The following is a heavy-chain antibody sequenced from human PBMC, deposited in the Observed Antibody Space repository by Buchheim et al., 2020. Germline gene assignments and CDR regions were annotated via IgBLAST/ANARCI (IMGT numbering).Heavy chain of an antibody. V-gene: IGHV3-30-3*01. Sequence: QVQLVESGGGVVQPGRSLRLSCAASGFSFSTHAMHWVRQAPGKGLEWISFISDNGVTKYYADYLKGRFTISRDNSKNMLYLQMDNVRGDDAAVYFCARDLTARYTWDYWGQGTL. D-gene: IGHD1-14*01. CDR3: ARDLTARYTWDY. CDR1: GFSFSTHA. J-gene: IGHJ4*02. CDR2: ISDNGVTK.